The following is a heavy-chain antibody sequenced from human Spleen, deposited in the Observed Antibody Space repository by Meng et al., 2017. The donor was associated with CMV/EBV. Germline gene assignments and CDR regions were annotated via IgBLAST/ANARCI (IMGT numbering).Heavy chain of an antibody. CDR3: AHTPSHYDFWGGYYTGISYFDY. V-gene: IGHV2-5*01. CDR1: GFSLSTGGVG. J-gene: IGHJ4*02. Sequence: SGPTLVKPTQTLTLTCTFSGFSLSTGGVGVGWIRQPPGKALEWLALIYWNDDKRYSPSLKSRLTITKDTSKNQVVLTMTNTDPVDTATYYRAHTPSHYDFWGGYYTGISYFDYWGQGTLVAVSS. CDR2: IYWNDDK. D-gene: IGHD3-3*01.